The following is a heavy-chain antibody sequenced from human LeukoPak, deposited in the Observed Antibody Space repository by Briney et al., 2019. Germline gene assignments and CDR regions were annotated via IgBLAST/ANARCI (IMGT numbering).Heavy chain of an antibody. J-gene: IGHJ4*02. V-gene: IGHV3-23*01. Sequence: GGSLRLSCAASGFTFSSYAMSWVRQAPGKGLEWVSAISGSGGSTYYADSVKGRFTISRDNSKNTMYLQMNSLRAEDTAVYYCAKTQYYYDSSGYYHLIDYWGQGTLVTVSS. CDR3: AKTQYYYDSSGYYHLIDY. CDR1: GFTFSSYA. D-gene: IGHD3-22*01. CDR2: ISGSGGST.